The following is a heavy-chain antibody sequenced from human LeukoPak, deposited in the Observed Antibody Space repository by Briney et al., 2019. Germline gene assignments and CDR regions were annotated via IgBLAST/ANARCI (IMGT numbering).Heavy chain of an antibody. CDR2: IKSKTDGGTT. V-gene: IGHV3-15*01. Sequence: GGSLRLSCAASGFTFSNAWMSWVRQAPGKGLEWVGRIKSKTDGGTTDYAAPVKGRFTISRDDSNNTLYLQMISLKTEDTAVYYCTTAMVRGVMFDYWGQGTLVTVSS. CDR3: TTAMVRGVMFDY. J-gene: IGHJ4*02. D-gene: IGHD3-10*01. CDR1: GFTFSNAW.